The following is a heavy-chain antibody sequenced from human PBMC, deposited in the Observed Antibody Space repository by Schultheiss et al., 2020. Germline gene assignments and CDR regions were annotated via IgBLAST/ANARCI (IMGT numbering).Heavy chain of an antibody. Sequence: SETLSLTCTVSGGSISSGSYYWSWIRQPAGKGLEWIGSIYYSVSTNYNPSLKSRVTISVDTSKNQFSLKLSSVTAADTAVYYCARHTGDYFDYWGQGTLVTVSS. CDR3: ARHTGDYFDY. D-gene: IGHD1-14*01. J-gene: IGHJ4*02. CDR2: IYYSVST. CDR1: GGSISSGSYY. V-gene: IGHV4-61*02.